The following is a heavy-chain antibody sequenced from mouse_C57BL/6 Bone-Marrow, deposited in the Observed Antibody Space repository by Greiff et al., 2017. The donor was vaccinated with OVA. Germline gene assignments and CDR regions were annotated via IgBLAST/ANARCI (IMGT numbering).Heavy chain of an antibody. Sequence: EVNVVESEGGLVQPGSSMKLSCTASGFTFSDYYMAWVRQVPEKGLEWVANINYDGSSTYYLDSLKSRFIISRDNAKNILYLQMSSLKSEDTATYYCARLRGFTTVVATDAMDYWGQGTSVTVSS. CDR3: ARLRGFTTVVATDAMDY. CDR2: INYDGSST. CDR1: GFTFSDYY. D-gene: IGHD1-1*01. J-gene: IGHJ4*01. V-gene: IGHV5-16*01.